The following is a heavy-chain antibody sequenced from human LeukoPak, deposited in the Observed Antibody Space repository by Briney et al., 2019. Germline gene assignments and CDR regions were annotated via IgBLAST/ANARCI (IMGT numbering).Heavy chain of an antibody. D-gene: IGHD6-13*01. CDR2: ISSSGSTI. CDR1: GFTFSSYE. Sequence: GGSLRLSCAASGFTFSSYEMNWVRQAPGKGLEWVSYISSSGSTIYYADSVKGRFTISRDNAKNSLYLQMNSLRAEDTAVYYCARPKLGRTKYSSSLIDIWGQGTMVTVSS. CDR3: ARPKLGRTKYSSSLIDI. J-gene: IGHJ3*02. V-gene: IGHV3-48*03.